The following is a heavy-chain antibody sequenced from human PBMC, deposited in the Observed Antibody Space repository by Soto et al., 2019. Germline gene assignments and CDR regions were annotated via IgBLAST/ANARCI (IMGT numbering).Heavy chain of an antibody. D-gene: IGHD6-19*01. J-gene: IGHJ4*02. CDR2: ISAYNGNT. CDR1: GYTFTSYG. CDR3: GRGGAVAGTGGDY. Sequence: QVQLVQSGAEVKKPGASVKVSCKASGYTFTSYGISWVRQAPGQGLEWMGWISAYNGNTNYAQKLQGRVTMTTDTSPRTGYMELRSLRSDDTAVYFCGRGGAVAGTGGDYWGQGTLVTVSS. V-gene: IGHV1-18*01.